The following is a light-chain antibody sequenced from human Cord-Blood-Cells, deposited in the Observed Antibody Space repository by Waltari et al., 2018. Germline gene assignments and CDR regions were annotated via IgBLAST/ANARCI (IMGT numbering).Light chain of an antibody. J-gene: IGLJ2*01. Sequence: SYELTQSPSVSVSPGQTARIHCSGDALPKQYAYWYQQKPGQAPVLVIYKDSERPSGIPERFSGSSSGTTVTLTISGVQAEDEADYYCQSADSSGTYVVFGGGTKLTVL. CDR1: ALPKQY. CDR3: QSADSSGTYVV. CDR2: KDS. V-gene: IGLV3-25*03.